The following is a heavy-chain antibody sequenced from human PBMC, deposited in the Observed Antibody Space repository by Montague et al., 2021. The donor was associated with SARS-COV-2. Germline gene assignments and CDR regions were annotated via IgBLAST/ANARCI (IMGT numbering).Heavy chain of an antibody. CDR2: IYYRSKWYS. J-gene: IGHJ5*02. Sequence: CAISGDSVSSNSAAWNWIRQSPSRGLEWLGRIYYRSKWYSDYAVSVKSRITINPDTSKNQFSLQLNSVTPEDTAVYYCARDDPYCTNGVCYTGNWFDPWGQGTLVTVSS. CDR3: ARDDPYCTNGVCYTGNWFDP. V-gene: IGHV6-1*01. D-gene: IGHD2-8*01. CDR1: GDSVSSNSAA.